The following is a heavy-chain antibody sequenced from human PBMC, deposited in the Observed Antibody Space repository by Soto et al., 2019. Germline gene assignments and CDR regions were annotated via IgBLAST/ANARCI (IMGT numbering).Heavy chain of an antibody. CDR1: GYTFTSYY. V-gene: IGHV1-46*01. Sequence: GASVKVSCKASGYTFTSYYMHWVRQAPGQGLEWMGIINPSGGSTSYAQKFQGRVTMTRDTSTSTVYMELSSLRSEDTAVYYCARGGRYDFWSGPGGYYYGMDVWGQGTTVTVSS. CDR2: INPSGGST. CDR3: ARGGRYDFWSGPGGYYYGMDV. J-gene: IGHJ6*02. D-gene: IGHD3-3*01.